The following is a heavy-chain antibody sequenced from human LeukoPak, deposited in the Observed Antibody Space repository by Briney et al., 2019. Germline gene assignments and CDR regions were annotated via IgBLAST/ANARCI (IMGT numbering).Heavy chain of an antibody. CDR1: GFTFSDYY. V-gene: IGHV3-7*03. Sequence: GGSLRLSCAASGFTFSDYYMSWIRQAPGKGLEWVANIKQDGSETYYVDSVKGRFTISRDNSKNTLYLQMNSLRAEDTAVYYCAKSGHNRFDYWGQGTLVTVSS. CDR2: IKQDGSET. D-gene: IGHD5-24*01. J-gene: IGHJ4*02. CDR3: AKSGHNRFDY.